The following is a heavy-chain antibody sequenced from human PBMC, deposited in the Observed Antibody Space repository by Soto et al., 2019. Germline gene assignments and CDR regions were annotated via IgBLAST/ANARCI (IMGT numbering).Heavy chain of an antibody. CDR3: ARVNHYAFWSGYYPDI. Sequence: PSETLSLTCTVSGGSISSYYWSWIRQPPGKGLEWIGYIYYSGSTNYNPSLKSRVTISVDTSKNQFSLKLSSVTAADTAVYYCARVNHYAFWSGYYPDIWGQGTMVTVSS. D-gene: IGHD3-3*01. J-gene: IGHJ3*02. V-gene: IGHV4-59*01. CDR1: GGSISSYY. CDR2: IYYSGST.